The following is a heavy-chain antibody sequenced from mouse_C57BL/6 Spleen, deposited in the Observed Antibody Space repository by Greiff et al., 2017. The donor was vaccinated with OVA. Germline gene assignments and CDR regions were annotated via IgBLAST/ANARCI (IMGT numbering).Heavy chain of an antibody. CDR1: GYTFTDYE. Sequence: VQLQQSGAELVRPGASVTLSCKASGYTFTDYEMHWVKQTPVHGLEWIGAIDPETGGTAYNQKFKGKAIPTADKSSSTAYMELRSLTSEDSAVYYCTRYYSNYWYFDVWGTGTTVTVSS. D-gene: IGHD2-5*01. J-gene: IGHJ1*03. CDR2: IDPETGGT. CDR3: TRYYSNYWYFDV. V-gene: IGHV1-15*01.